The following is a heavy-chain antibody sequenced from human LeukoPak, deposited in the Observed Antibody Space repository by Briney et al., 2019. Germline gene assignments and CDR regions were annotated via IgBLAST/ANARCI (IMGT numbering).Heavy chain of an antibody. CDR3: ARIRITMVRGVMSLAY. D-gene: IGHD3-10*01. V-gene: IGHV1-8*01. CDR1: GYTFTSYD. J-gene: IGHJ4*02. CDR2: MNPNSGNT. Sequence: ASVKVSCKASGYTFTSYDINWVRQATGQGLEWMGWMNPNSGNTGYAQKFQGRVTMTRNTSISTAYMELSSLRSEDTAVYYCARIRITMVRGVMSLAYWGQGTLVTVSS.